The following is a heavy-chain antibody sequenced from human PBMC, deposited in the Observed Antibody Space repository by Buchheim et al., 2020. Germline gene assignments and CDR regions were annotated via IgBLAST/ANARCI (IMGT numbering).Heavy chain of an antibody. CDR3: AREAIFGVVIEYYYYGMDV. J-gene: IGHJ6*02. CDR1: GFTFSSYG. Sequence: QVQLVESGGGVVQPGRSLRLSCAASGFTFSSYGMHWVRQAPGTGLEWVAVIWYDGSNKYYADSVKGRFTISRDNSKNTLYLQMNSLRAEDTAVYYCAREAIFGVVIEYYYYGMDVWGQGTT. D-gene: IGHD3-3*01. CDR2: IWYDGSNK. V-gene: IGHV3-33*01.